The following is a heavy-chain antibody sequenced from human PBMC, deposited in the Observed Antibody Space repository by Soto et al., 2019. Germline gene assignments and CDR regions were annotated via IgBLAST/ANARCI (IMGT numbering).Heavy chain of an antibody. CDR1: GGTFSSYA. CDR3: ARGMITFGGVIVAFDY. D-gene: IGHD3-16*02. CDR2: IIPIFGTA. Sequence: VASVKVSCKASGGTFSSYAISWVRQAPGQGLEWMGGIIPIFGTANYAQKFQGRVTITADESTSTAYMELSSLRSEDTAVYYCARGMITFGGVIVAFDYWGQGTLVTVSS. V-gene: IGHV1-69*13. J-gene: IGHJ4*02.